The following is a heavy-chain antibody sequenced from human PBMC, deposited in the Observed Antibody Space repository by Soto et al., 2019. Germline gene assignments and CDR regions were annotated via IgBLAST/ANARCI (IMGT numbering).Heavy chain of an antibody. Sequence: ATVKVSCKASGYTFTGYYMHWVRQAPGQGLEWMGWINPNSGGTNYAQKFQGRVTMTRDTSISTAYMELSRLRSDDTAVYYCARDLRMXRGVPNSLYYYYYGMDVWGQGTTVTVSS. CDR1: GYTFTGYY. J-gene: IGHJ6*01. CDR2: INPNSGGT. D-gene: IGHD3-10*01. CDR3: ARDLRMXRGVPNSLYYYYYGMDV. V-gene: IGHV1-2*02.